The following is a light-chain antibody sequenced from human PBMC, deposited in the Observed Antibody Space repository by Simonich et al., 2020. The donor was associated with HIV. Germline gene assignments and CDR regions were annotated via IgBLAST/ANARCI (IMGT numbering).Light chain of an antibody. CDR2: GAS. CDR3: HQYHNWPRT. V-gene: IGKV3-15*01. CDR1: QSLSNS. J-gene: IGKJ1*01. Sequence: EIVMTQSPATLSVSPGGRATLSCRASQSLSNSLAWYQQKPGQAPRLLIYGASTRATGIQARFSGSGSGTEFTLTISSLQSEDFAVYYCHQYHNWPRTFGQGTKVEIK.